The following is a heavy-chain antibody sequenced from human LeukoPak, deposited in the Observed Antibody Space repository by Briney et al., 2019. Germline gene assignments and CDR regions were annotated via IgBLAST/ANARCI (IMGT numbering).Heavy chain of an antibody. CDR2: ISGSAGST. J-gene: IGHJ4*02. CDR3: ATGHNTVTTAGEY. D-gene: IGHD4-17*01. Sequence: GGSLRLSWAVSGFTFSSYAMNWVRQAPGKGLELDSSISGSAGSTYYADSVKGRFTISRDNSKSTLYLQMNSLRAEDTAVYYCATGHNTVTTAGEYWGQGTLVTVSS. CDR1: GFTFSSYA. V-gene: IGHV3-23*01.